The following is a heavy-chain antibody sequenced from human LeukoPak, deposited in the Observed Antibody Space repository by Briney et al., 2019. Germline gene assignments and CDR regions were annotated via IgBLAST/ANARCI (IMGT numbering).Heavy chain of an antibody. J-gene: IGHJ4*02. CDR3: ARHPRYYYGSGSYYFDY. V-gene: IGHV4-34*01. D-gene: IGHD3-10*01. Sequence: PSETLSLTCAVYGGSFSGYYWSWIRQPPGKGLEWIGEINHSGSTNYNPSLKSRVTISVDTSKNQFSLKLSSVTAADAAVYYCARHPRYYYGSGSYYFDYWGQGTLVTVSS. CDR1: GGSFSGYY. CDR2: INHSGST.